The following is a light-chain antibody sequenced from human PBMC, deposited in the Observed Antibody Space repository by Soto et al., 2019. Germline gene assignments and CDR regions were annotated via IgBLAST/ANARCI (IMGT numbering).Light chain of an antibody. CDR3: QHYYSSPYT. V-gene: IGKV1-39*01. CDR1: QSVTRN. J-gene: IGKJ2*01. Sequence: DIQMTQSPSSLSASIGDRVTITCRASQSVTRNLNWYQQQFGETPKLLMYAASNLQGGVPSRFSGSGSGTDFTLTISSLQPEDFATYYCQHYYSSPYTFGQGTKLEV. CDR2: AAS.